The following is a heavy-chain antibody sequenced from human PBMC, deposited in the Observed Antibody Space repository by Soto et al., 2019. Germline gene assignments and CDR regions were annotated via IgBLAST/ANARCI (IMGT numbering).Heavy chain of an antibody. CDR1: GFTFSSYG. D-gene: IGHD6-6*01. Sequence: GGSLRLSCAASGFTFSSYGMHWVRQAPGKGLEWVAVIWYDGSNKYYADSVKGRFTISRDNSKNTLYLQMNSLRAEDTAVYYCARDGRGGSSSDSYFDYWGQGTLVTVSS. CDR2: IWYDGSNK. CDR3: ARDGRGGSSSDSYFDY. J-gene: IGHJ4*02. V-gene: IGHV3-33*01.